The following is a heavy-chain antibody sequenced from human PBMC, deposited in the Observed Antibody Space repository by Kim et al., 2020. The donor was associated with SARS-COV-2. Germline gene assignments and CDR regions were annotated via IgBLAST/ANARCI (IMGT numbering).Heavy chain of an antibody. Sequence: GGSLRLSCTASGFTFGDYAMTWVRQAPGKGLEWVGCIRSEGYGGTVEYAASVQGRFTISRDDSKNIAYLQMKSLKTEDTAVYYCTRGRWELPLWGQGTLVTVSS. J-gene: IGHJ4*02. CDR1: GFTFGDYA. CDR3: TRGRWELPL. CDR2: IRSEGYGGTV. V-gene: IGHV3-49*04. D-gene: IGHD1-26*01.